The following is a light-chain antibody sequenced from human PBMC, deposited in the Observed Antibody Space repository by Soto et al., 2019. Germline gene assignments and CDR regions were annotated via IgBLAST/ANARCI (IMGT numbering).Light chain of an antibody. Sequence: QSVLTQPPSVSGAPGQRVTISCTGSSSNIGAGYDVHWYRQLPGTAPKLLLYGNTNRPSGVPDRFSGSKSGTSASLAITGLQAEDEADYYCQSYDSSLSGYVFGTGTKLTVL. CDR3: QSYDSSLSGYV. J-gene: IGLJ1*01. CDR2: GNT. V-gene: IGLV1-40*01. CDR1: SSNIGAGYD.